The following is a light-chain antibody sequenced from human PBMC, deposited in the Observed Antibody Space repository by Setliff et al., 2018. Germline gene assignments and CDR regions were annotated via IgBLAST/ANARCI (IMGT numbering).Light chain of an antibody. CDR3: CSYAGSSTFV. Sequence: QSVLTQPASVSGSPGQSITISCTGTYSDVGKYNLVPWYQQHPGKAPKLILYDFTTRPSGVSDRFSGSKSANTASLTISGLQAEDEADYYCCSYAGSSTFVFGGGTKGTVL. CDR2: DFT. J-gene: IGLJ1*01. CDR1: YSDVGKYNL. V-gene: IGLV2-23*02.